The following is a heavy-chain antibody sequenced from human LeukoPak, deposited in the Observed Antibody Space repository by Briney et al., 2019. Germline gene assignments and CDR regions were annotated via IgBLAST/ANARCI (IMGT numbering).Heavy chain of an antibody. CDR2: IYYSGST. CDR3: ARDALNNWFDP. Sequence: SETLSLTCTVSGGSISSHYWSWIRQPPGKGLEWIGYIYYSGSTNYNPSLKSRVTISVDTSKNQFSLKLSSVTAGDTAVYYCARDALNNWFDPWGQGTLVTVSS. V-gene: IGHV4-59*11. CDR1: GGSISSHY. J-gene: IGHJ5*02.